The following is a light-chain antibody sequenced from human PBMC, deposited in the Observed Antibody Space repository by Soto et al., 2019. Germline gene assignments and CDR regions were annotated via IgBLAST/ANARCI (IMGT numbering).Light chain of an antibody. Sequence: DIVMTQSPLSLPVTPGEPASISCRSSHSLLHSNGYNYLDWYLQKPGQSPQLLIYLGSNRASGVTDRFSGSGSGTDFTLTISRVEAEDVGSYYCMQALQTPLTFGGGTKVEIK. CDR2: LGS. J-gene: IGKJ4*01. V-gene: IGKV2-28*01. CDR3: MQALQTPLT. CDR1: HSLLHSNGYNY.